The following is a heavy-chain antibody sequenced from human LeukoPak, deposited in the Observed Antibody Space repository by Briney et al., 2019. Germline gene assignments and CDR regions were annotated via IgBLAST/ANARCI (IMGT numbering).Heavy chain of an antibody. V-gene: IGHV2-70*20. D-gene: IGHD5-12*01. CDR2: IDWDDDK. Sequence: SGPTLVNPTQTLTLTCTFSGFSLSTSGMCVSWVRQPPGKALEWLALIDWDDDKYYSTSLKTRLTISKGTSNNQVVLTMTNMDPVDTATYYCARLAQYSGYDVFDYWGQGTLVTVSS. J-gene: IGHJ4*02. CDR3: ARLAQYSGYDVFDY. CDR1: GFSLSTSGMC.